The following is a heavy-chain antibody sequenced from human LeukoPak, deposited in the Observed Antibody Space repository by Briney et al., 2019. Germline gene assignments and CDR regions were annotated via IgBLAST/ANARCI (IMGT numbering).Heavy chain of an antibody. Sequence: GGSLRLSCAASGFTFTSYGMHWVRQAPGEGLEWVAMIWYDGSHKKYADSVEGRFSISRDTSKNTLYLQMNSLRADDPAVYYCARGVPIPATHPIDYWGQGSLVTVSS. V-gene: IGHV3-33*03. CDR1: GFTFTSYG. CDR2: IWYDGSHK. D-gene: IGHD3-10*01. J-gene: IGHJ4*02. CDR3: ARGVPIPATHPIDY.